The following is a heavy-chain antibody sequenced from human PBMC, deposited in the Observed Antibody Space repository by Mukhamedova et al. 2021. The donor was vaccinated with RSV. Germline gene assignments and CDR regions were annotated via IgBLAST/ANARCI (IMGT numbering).Heavy chain of an antibody. CDR2: GST. D-gene: IGHD2-15*01. Sequence: GSTNYNPSLKSRVTISVDKSKNQFSVKLSSVTAADTAVYYCARVGYCSGGSCLPYCYYGMDVWGQGTTVTVSS. J-gene: IGHJ6*02. CDR3: ARVGYCSGGSCLPYCYYGMDV. V-gene: IGHV4-4*02.